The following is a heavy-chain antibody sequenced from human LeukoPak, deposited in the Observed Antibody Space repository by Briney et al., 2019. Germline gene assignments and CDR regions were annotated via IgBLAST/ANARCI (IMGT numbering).Heavy chain of an antibody. Sequence: TGGSLRLSCAASGFTFSTYGMSWVRQAPGKGLECVSSISGSGGSTYYADSVKGRFTISRDNSKNMLFLQMNSLRAEDTAVYNCAKWESYYYDSSGYYYQWGQGTLVTVSS. CDR1: GFTFSTYG. V-gene: IGHV3-23*01. CDR3: AKWESYYYDSSGYYYQ. J-gene: IGHJ4*02. CDR2: ISGSGGST. D-gene: IGHD3-22*01.